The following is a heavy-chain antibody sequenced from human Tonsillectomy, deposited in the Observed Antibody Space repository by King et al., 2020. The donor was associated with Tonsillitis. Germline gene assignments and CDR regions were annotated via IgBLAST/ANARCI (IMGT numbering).Heavy chain of an antibody. D-gene: IGHD2-2*01. CDR2: INSYNGNT. Sequence: QLVQSGAEVKKPGASVKVSCKASGYTFTSHGISWVRQAPGQGLEWMGWINSYNGNTNYAQKLQGRVTMTTDTSTSTAYMELRSLRADDTAVYYCARGTVIIVVVPAADGFDDWGQGTTVTVSS. J-gene: IGHJ6*02. V-gene: IGHV1-18*04. CDR3: ARGTVIIVVVPAADGFDD. CDR1: GYTFTSHG.